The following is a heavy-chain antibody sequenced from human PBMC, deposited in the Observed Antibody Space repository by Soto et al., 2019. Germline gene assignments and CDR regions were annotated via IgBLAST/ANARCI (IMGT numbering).Heavy chain of an antibody. CDR2: IWYDGSNK. CDR3: ARDLDDYVWGSRSSGMDV. J-gene: IGHJ6*02. CDR1: GFTFSSYG. V-gene: IGHV3-33*01. D-gene: IGHD3-16*01. Sequence: QVQLVESGGGVVQPGRSLRLSCAASGFTFSSYGMHWVRQAPGKGLEWVAVIWYDGSNKYYADSVKGRFTISRDNSKNTLYLQRNSLRAEDTAVYYCARDLDDYVWGSRSSGMDVWGQGTTVTVSS.